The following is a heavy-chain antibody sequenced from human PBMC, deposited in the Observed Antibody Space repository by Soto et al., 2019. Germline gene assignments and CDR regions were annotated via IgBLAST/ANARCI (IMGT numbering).Heavy chain of an antibody. Sequence: GGSLRLSCAASGFIFSSYNLNWVRQAAGKGLEWVSYISSSGNTIYYADSVKGRFTFSRDNGKNSLFLQMNSLREEDTAVYYCARDSGVGTPDSFDIWGQGTMVTVSS. CDR2: ISSSGNTI. V-gene: IGHV3-48*02. D-gene: IGHD5-12*01. J-gene: IGHJ3*02. CDR3: ARDSGVGTPDSFDI. CDR1: GFIFSSYN.